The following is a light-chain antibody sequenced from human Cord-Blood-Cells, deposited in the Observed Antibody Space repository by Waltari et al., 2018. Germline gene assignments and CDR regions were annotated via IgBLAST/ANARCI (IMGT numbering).Light chain of an antibody. Sequence: EIVMTQSPATLSVSPGERATLSCRASQSVSSNLAWYQQKPGQAPRLLIYGASTRATGIPARFSGSGSGKQFTLTISSLQSEDFEVYYCQQYNNWRRTFGQGTKLEIK. CDR3: QQYNNWRRT. CDR2: GAS. V-gene: IGKV3-15*01. CDR1: QSVSSN. J-gene: IGKJ1*01.